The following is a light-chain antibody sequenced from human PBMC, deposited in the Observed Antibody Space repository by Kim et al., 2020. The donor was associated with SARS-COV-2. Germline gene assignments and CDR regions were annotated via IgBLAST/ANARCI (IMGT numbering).Light chain of an antibody. CDR1: NIGSKS. CDR3: QGWDSRSDHQVV. V-gene: IGLV3-21*04. Sequence: SYELTQPPSVSVAPGKTARITCGGNNIGSKSVHWYQQKPGQAPVLVIYYDSDRPSGIPERFSGSNSGNTATLTISRVEAGDEADYYCQGWDSRSDHQVV. J-gene: IGLJ2*01. CDR2: YDS.